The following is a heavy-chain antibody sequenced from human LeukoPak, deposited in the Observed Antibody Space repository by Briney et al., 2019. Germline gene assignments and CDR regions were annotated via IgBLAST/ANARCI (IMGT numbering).Heavy chain of an antibody. CDR3: AKAKPPRNPLMVSAMRGYFDY. Sequence: GGSLRLSCAASGFTFSSYAMHWVRQAPGKGLEWVAVISYDGSNKYYADSVKGRFTISRDNSKNTLFLQMNSLRAEDTAVYYCAKAKPPRNPLMVSAMRGYFDYWGQGTLVTVSS. CDR2: ISYDGSNK. D-gene: IGHD2-8*01. V-gene: IGHV3-30*04. J-gene: IGHJ4*02. CDR1: GFTFSSYA.